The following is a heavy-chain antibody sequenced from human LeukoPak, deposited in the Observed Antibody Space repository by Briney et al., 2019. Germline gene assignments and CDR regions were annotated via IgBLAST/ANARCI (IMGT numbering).Heavy chain of an antibody. J-gene: IGHJ4*02. CDR2: INPNSGGT. CDR1: GYTFTGYY. Sequence: ASVKVSCKASGYTFTGYYMPWVRQAPGQGLEWMGWINPNSGGTNYAQKFQGRVTMTRDTSISTAYMELSRLRSDDTAVYYCARARIAAAGGGFDYWGQGTLVTVSS. CDR3: ARARIAAAGGGFDY. D-gene: IGHD6-13*01. V-gene: IGHV1-2*02.